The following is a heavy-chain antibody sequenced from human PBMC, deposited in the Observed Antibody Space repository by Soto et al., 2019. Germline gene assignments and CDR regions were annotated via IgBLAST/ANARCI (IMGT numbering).Heavy chain of an antibody. CDR1: GVSINNYY. Sequence: SETLSLTCTVSGVSINNYYWTWIRQPPGKRLEWIGAIYYTGSTTYNPSLRSRVTFSVDTSKNQFSLSLTSVTAADTAVYFCARASTYYGSGPFDYWGQGALVTVSS. CDR2: IYYTGST. J-gene: IGHJ4*02. V-gene: IGHV4-59*01. CDR3: ARASTYYGSGPFDY. D-gene: IGHD3-10*01.